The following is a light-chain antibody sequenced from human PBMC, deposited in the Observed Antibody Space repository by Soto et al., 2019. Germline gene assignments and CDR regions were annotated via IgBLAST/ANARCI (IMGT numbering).Light chain of an antibody. J-gene: IGKJ5*01. Sequence: ESVLPQSPAPRTLPTGERDTLSCRASQSVDSYLAWYQHRPGQTPRLLIYDASNRATGISARFSGSGFGTDFTLTINSLEPEDFAVYYCQQRSNWPSFGQGARLEIK. CDR2: DAS. CDR3: QQRSNWPS. V-gene: IGKV3-11*01. CDR1: QSVDSY.